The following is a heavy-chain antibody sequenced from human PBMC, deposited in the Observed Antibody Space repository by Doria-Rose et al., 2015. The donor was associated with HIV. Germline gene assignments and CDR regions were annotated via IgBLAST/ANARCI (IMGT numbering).Heavy chain of an antibody. CDR3: ARVLSGTYDY. D-gene: IGHD1-26*01. CDR2: IFYTGST. J-gene: IGHJ4*02. Sequence: QVQLQESGPGLVKPSDTLSLTCSVSGGSISHYYWSWIRQPPGKGLEYIGDIFYTGSTNYSPSLKSRVSISIDTSKNKFSLRLSSATAADTAVYYCARVLSGTYDYWGQGTLVTVSS. CDR1: GGSISHYY. V-gene: IGHV4-59*01.